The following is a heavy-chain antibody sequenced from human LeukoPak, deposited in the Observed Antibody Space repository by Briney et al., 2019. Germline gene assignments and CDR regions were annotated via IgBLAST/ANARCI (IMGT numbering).Heavy chain of an antibody. CDR2: ISWNGGVI. V-gene: IGHV3-9*03. CDR1: GFTFGDYA. Sequence: GGSLRLSCAASGFTFGDYAMHWVRQAPGKGLEWVSGISWNGGVIGYGDSVKGRFTISRDNAKDPLYLEMNSLRAEDMALYFCAKVLVVSASSGAFDIWGQGTMVIVSS. CDR3: AKVLVVSASSGAFDI. D-gene: IGHD2-15*01. J-gene: IGHJ3*02.